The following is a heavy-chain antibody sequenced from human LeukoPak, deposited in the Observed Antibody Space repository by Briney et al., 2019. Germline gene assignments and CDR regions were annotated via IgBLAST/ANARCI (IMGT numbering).Heavy chain of an antibody. J-gene: IGHJ3*02. V-gene: IGHV3-30-3*01. D-gene: IGHD2-15*01. CDR2: ISYDGSNK. Sequence: PGRSLRLSCAASGFTFSSYAMHWARQAPGKGLEWVAVISYDGSNKYYADSVKGRFTISRDNSKNTLYLQMNSLRAEDTAVYYCARDGVVVAIDAFDIWGQGTMVTVSS. CDR1: GFTFSSYA. CDR3: ARDGVVVAIDAFDI.